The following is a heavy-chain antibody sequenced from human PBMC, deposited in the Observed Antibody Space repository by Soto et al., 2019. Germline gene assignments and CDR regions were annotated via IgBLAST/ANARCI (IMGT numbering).Heavy chain of an antibody. Sequence: PSETLSLTCTVSGGSISSGGYQWTWIRQHPGMGLEWIGYIYDGVSTDYNPSLKSRVTISADTSKNQFSLKMSFVTAADTAMYYCARRDFYADVDYWGHGSLVTVSS. CDR3: ARRDFYADVDY. V-gene: IGHV4-31*03. CDR2: IYDGVST. CDR1: GGSISSGGYQ. J-gene: IGHJ4*01. D-gene: IGHD3-16*01.